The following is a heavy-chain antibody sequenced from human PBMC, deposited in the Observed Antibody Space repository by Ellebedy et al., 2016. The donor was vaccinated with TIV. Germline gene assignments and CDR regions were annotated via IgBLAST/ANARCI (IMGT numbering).Heavy chain of an antibody. V-gene: IGHV3-21*01. CDR1: GFTFSTYT. Sequence: PGGSLRLSCVASGFTFSTYTMNWVRQAPGKGLEWVSSISSSSSYIDYADSVRGRFTISRDNARESLYLQMNSLRAADTAVYYCARGSQALGRHLLGVTVTPFDYWGQGTLVTVSS. CDR3: ARGSQALGRHLLGVTVTPFDY. D-gene: IGHD2-21*02. CDR2: ISSSSSYI. J-gene: IGHJ4*02.